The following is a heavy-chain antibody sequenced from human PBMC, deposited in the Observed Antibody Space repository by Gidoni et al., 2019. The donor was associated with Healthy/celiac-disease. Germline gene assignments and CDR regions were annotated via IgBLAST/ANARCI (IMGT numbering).Heavy chain of an antibody. J-gene: IGHJ6*03. Sequence: QVQLVESGGGVVQPGRSLRLSCAASGFSFSSYAMHWVRQAPGKGLEWVAVISYDGSNKYYADSVKGRFTISRDNSKNTLYLQMNSLRAEDTAVYYCASLVVPAAMPLGYYYYYMDVWGKGTTVTVSS. CDR3: ASLVVPAAMPLGYYYYYMDV. D-gene: IGHD2-2*01. CDR1: GFSFSSYA. V-gene: IGHV3-30-3*01. CDR2: ISYDGSNK.